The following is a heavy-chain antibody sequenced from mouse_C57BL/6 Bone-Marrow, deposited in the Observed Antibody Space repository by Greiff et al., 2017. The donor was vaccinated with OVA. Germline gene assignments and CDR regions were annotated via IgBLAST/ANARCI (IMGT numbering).Heavy chain of an antibody. V-gene: IGHV5-17*01. J-gene: IGHJ4*01. CDR2: ISSGSSTI. D-gene: IGHD6-2*01. CDR3: ARGFSPKDY. Sequence: EVKLQESGGGLVKPGGSLKLSCAASGYTFSDYGMHWVRQDPEKGLEWVAYISSGSSTIYYADTVKGRFTISRDNAKNTLFLQMTSLRSEDTAMYYCARGFSPKDYWGQGTSVTVSS. CDR1: GYTFSDYG.